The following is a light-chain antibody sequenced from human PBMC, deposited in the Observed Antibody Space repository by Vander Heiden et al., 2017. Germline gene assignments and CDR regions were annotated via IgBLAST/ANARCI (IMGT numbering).Light chain of an antibody. Sequence: QSALTQPRAVSGSPGQSVTISCTGNSSDVGGYNHVSWYQQHPGKAPKLMIYDVSQRPSGVPDRFSGSKSDNTASLTISGLQAEDEADYYCCSYAGSYTFGFGGGTKLTVL. CDR3: CSYAGSYTFG. V-gene: IGLV2-11*01. CDR1: SSDVGGYNH. J-gene: IGLJ2*01. CDR2: DVS.